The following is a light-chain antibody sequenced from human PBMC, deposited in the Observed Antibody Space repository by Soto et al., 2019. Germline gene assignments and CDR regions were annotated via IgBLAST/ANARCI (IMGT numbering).Light chain of an antibody. CDR3: QSYGGSLHYV. CDR2: DNN. V-gene: IGLV1-40*01. Sequence: QSLLRHPRSASWAPGHRVTISCTGSNSNIGAGYDVHWYQQLPVTAPILLIYDNNIRPSGVPDRFSGSKSGTSASLAITGLQAEDQADHYCQSYGGSLHYVFGTGTKVTVL. CDR1: NSNIGAGYD. J-gene: IGLJ1*01.